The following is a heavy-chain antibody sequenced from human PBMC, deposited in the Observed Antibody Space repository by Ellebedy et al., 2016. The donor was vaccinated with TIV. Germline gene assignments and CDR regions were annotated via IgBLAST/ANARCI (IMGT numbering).Heavy chain of an antibody. CDR1: GFTFSSNW. Sequence: PGGSLRLSCAASGFTFSSNWMHWVRQAPGKGLVWVSRINSDGSRSTYADSVKGRFTISRDNAKNTLYVQMNSLRDEDTAVYYCARGGRDQWLIDYWGQGTLVTVSS. V-gene: IGHV3-74*01. CDR3: ARGGRDQWLIDY. CDR2: INSDGSRS. D-gene: IGHD6-19*01. J-gene: IGHJ4*02.